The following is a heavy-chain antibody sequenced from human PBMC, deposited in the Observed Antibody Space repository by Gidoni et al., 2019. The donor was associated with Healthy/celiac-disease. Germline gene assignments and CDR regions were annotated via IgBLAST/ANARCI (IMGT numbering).Heavy chain of an antibody. CDR2: IWYDGSNK. D-gene: IGHD6-19*01. V-gene: IGHV3-33*01. Sequence: LVESGGGVVQPGRSLRLSCAASGFPFSSSGMHWVRQAPGKGLEWVAVIWYDGSNKYYADSVKGRFTISRDNSKNTLYLQMNSLRAEDTAVYYCAREGGSGWYGGKNHFDYWGQGTLVTVSS. CDR3: AREGGSGWYGGKNHFDY. J-gene: IGHJ4*02. CDR1: GFPFSSSG.